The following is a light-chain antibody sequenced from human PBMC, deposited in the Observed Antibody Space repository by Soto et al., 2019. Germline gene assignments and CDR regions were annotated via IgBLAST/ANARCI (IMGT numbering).Light chain of an antibody. V-gene: IGLV2-14*01. J-gene: IGLJ3*02. CDR2: EVI. Sequence: QSALTQPASVSGSPGQSITISCTGTSSDVGGYDYVSWFQQHPGRAPKLLIYEVINRPSGVSVRFSGSKSGNTASLTISGLQAEDEADFYCTSFTTSNTWVFGGGTKLTVL. CDR3: TSFTTSNTWV. CDR1: SSDVGGYDY.